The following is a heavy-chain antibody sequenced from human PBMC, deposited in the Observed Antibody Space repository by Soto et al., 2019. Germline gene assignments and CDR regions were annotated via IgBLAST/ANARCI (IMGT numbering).Heavy chain of an antibody. D-gene: IGHD2-2*01. CDR2: ISSSGSTI. CDR3: ARGGYCSSTSCYPQYFLQ. J-gene: IGHJ1*01. Sequence: GGSLRLSCAASGFTFSDYYMSWIRQAPGKGLEWVSYISSSGSTIYYADSVKGRFTVSRDNAKNSLYLQMNSLRAEDMAVYYCARGGYCSSTSCYPQYFLQWGQGTLVTVSS. V-gene: IGHV3-11*01. CDR1: GFTFSDYY.